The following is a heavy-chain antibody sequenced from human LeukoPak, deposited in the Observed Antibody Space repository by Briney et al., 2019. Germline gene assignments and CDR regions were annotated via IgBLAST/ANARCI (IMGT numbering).Heavy chain of an antibody. D-gene: IGHD3-22*01. CDR3: AREVSEGFDF. CDR2: FGTRSTSI. CDR1: GFTFGSYS. Sequence: PGGSLRLSCAASGFTFGSYSMNWVRQAPGKGLEWVSSFGTRSTSIYHAGSVKGRFAISRDNAKNSLYLQMNSLRAEDTALYYCAREVSEGFDFWGQGTLVTVSS. J-gene: IGHJ4*02. V-gene: IGHV3-21*01.